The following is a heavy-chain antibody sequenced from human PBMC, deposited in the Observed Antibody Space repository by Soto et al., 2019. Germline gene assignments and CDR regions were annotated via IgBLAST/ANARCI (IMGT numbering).Heavy chain of an antibody. J-gene: IGHJ6*02. V-gene: IGHV3-74*01. D-gene: IGHD1-26*01. CDR2: INSDGSST. CDR3: ARLSGSYYFYYYYGMDV. Sequence: GGSLRLSCAASGFTFSSHWMHWVRQAPGKGLVWVSRINSDGSSTSYADSVKGRFTISRDNAKNTLYLQMNSLRAEDTAVYYCARLSGSYYFYYYYGMDVWGQGTTVTVSS. CDR1: GFTFSSHW.